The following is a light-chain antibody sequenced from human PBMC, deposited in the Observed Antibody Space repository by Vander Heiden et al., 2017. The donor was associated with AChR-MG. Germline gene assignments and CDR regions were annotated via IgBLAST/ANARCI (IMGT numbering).Light chain of an antibody. Sequence: SYGLTQPPSVSVAPGQTARISCGGNNIGSERVHWYHQKPGHAPVLVVYDGSFRPSGIPELFSGSNSAQTATLTISRVEAGDEADYYCQVCDSRSVLVVFGGGTKLTVL. J-gene: IGLJ2*01. CDR3: QVCDSRSVLVV. CDR1: NIGSER. V-gene: IGLV3-21*02. CDR2: DGS.